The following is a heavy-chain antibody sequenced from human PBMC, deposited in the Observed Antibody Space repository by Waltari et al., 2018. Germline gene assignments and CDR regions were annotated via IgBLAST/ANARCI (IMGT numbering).Heavy chain of an antibody. Sequence: EVQLVESGGGLVQPGESLRLSCAASGFTFSSHWMAWVRRAPGKGLEWVANIDEAGNRKNYVDSLKGRFIISRDNAQNSLSLQMSSLRAEDTAVYYCARHIPRGQSDFDCWGRGTLVTVSS. CDR3: ARHIPRGQSDFDC. CDR1: GFTFSSHW. V-gene: IGHV3-7*03. J-gene: IGHJ4*02. CDR2: IDEAGNRK. D-gene: IGHD2-21*01.